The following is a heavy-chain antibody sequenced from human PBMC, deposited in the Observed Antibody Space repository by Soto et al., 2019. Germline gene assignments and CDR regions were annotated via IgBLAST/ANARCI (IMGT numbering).Heavy chain of an antibody. CDR2: ISYDGSNK. D-gene: IGHD1-1*01. J-gene: IGHJ6*02. CDR3: AGQGIGSRKYLCWNLDV. Sequence: QVHLVESGGGVVQPGRSLRLSCAASGFSFNDHAIHWVRQAPGRGLAWVALISYDGSNKYCVASVKGRFTISRDNSKNTLSLHVNSLRSEATAVYYCAGQGIGSRKYLCWNLDVWGQGTPVTVSS. V-gene: IGHV3-30-3*01. CDR1: GFSFNDHA.